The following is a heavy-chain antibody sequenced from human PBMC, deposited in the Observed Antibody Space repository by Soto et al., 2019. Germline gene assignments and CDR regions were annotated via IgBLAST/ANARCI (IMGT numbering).Heavy chain of an antibody. D-gene: IGHD7-27*01. CDR1: GFSLSTSGVG. Sequence: QITLKESGPTLVKPTQTLTLTCTFSGFSLSTSGVGVGWIRQPPGKALEWLALIYWYDDKRYSPSLTSRLTNTXXTXNXXVVTTLTNMDPVDTATYYCAHSLVPNWGARGAFDYWGQGTLVTVSS. V-gene: IGHV2-5*01. CDR3: AHSLVPNWGARGAFDY. CDR2: IYWYDDK. J-gene: IGHJ4*02.